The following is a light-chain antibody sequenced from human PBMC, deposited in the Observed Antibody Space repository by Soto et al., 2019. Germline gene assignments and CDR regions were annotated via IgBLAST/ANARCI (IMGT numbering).Light chain of an antibody. Sequence: DMQMTQAPSTLSVSVGDRVTITCRASQSIGRWLAWYQQKPGKAPKFLIYDASTLESGVPSRFSGSGSGTEFTLSISSLQPDDFATYYCQQYNSYSTFGQGT. CDR3: QQYNSYST. CDR1: QSIGRW. CDR2: DAS. J-gene: IGKJ1*01. V-gene: IGKV1-5*01.